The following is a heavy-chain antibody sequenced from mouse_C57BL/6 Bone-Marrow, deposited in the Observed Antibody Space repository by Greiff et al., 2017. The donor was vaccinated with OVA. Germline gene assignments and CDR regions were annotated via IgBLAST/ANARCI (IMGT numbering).Heavy chain of an antibody. CDR2: IWRGGST. V-gene: IGHV2-5*01. D-gene: IGHD1-2*01. Sequence: VQLQQSGPGLVQPSQSLSITCTVSGFSLTSYGVHWVRQSPGKGLEWLGVIWRGGSTDYNAAFMSRLSITKDNSKSQVFFKMNSLQADDTAIYYCAKWITTAYYAMDYWGQGTSVTVSS. CDR1: GFSLTSYG. CDR3: AKWITTAYYAMDY. J-gene: IGHJ4*01.